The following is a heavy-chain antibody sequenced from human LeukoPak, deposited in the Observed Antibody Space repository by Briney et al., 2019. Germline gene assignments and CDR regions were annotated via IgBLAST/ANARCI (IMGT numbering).Heavy chain of an antibody. CDR3: AKAPGAVAEFFDY. CDR1: GFIFNNYT. CDR2: ISWNSGSI. D-gene: IGHD6-19*01. Sequence: PGGSLRLSCAASGFIFNNYTMHWVRQAPGKGLEWVSGISWNSGSIGYADSVKGRFTISRDNAKNSLYLQMNSLRAEDTALYYCAKAPGAVAEFFDYWGQGTLVTVSS. J-gene: IGHJ4*02. V-gene: IGHV3-9*01.